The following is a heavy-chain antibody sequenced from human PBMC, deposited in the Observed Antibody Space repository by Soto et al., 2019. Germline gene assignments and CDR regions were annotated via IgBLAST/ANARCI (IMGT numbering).Heavy chain of an antibody. CDR3: AGGSGGISDT. J-gene: IGHJ5*02. CDR1: GFTFSPYW. Sequence: EVQLVESGGGLVQPGGSLRLSCAASGFTFSPYWMSWVRQAPGKGLEWVAIIKDDGGDELYLEAVRGRFTISRDNAKKSLYLAMDGLRVEDTTVYYCAGGSGGISDTWGQGTLVTVSS. V-gene: IGHV3-7*05. CDR2: IKDDGGDE. D-gene: IGHD3-3*01.